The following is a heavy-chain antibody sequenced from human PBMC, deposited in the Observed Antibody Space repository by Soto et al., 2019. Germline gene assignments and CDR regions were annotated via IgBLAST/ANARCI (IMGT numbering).Heavy chain of an antibody. V-gene: IGHV4-34*01. J-gene: IGHJ4*01. Sequence: SETLSLTCAVYGGSFSDYYWSWIRQPPGKGLEWIGEINHSGSTNYNPSLKSRVTISVDTSKNQFSLKVTSVTAADTAVYYCAAVPTDHYCSGGSCYAYWGHGTLVTVSS. D-gene: IGHD2-15*01. CDR3: AAVPTDHYCSGGSCYAY. CDR2: INHSGST. CDR1: GGSFSDYY.